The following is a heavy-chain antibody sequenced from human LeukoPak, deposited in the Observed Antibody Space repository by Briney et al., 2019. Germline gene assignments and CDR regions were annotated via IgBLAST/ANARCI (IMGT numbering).Heavy chain of an antibody. CDR1: EFTFTSYW. CDR3: ARARNCDY. CDR2: IKQDGSEK. D-gene: IGHD1-7*01. J-gene: IGHJ4*02. V-gene: IGHV3-7*05. Sequence: GGSLRLSCAASEFTFTSYWMTWVRQAPGKGLEWVANIKQDGSEKYYVDSVKGRFTISRDNAKNSLFLQMNGLRAEDSAVYYCARARNCDYWGQGTLVTVSS.